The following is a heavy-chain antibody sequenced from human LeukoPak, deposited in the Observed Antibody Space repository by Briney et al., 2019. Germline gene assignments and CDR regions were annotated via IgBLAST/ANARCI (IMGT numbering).Heavy chain of an antibody. D-gene: IGHD5-18*01. CDR3: ARGTPGDTSRWYFDL. J-gene: IGHJ2*01. V-gene: IGHV4-61*02. CDR1: GGSISSGSYY. CDR2: IYTSGST. Sequence: PSETLSLTCTVSGGSISSGSYYWSWIRQPAGKGLEWIGRIYTSGSTNYNPSLKSRVTISVDTSKNQFSLKLSSVTAADTAVYYCARGTPGDTSRWYFDLWGRGTLVTVSS.